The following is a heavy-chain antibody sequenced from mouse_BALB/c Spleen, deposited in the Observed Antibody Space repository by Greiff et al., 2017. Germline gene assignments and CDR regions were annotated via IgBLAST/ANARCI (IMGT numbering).Heavy chain of an antibody. V-gene: IGHV1-87*01. CDR1: GYTFTSYW. CDR3: ARMDDYAWFAY. Sequence: QVQLQQSGAELARPGASVKLSCKASGYTFTSYWMQWVKQRPGQGLEWIGAIYPGDGDTRYTQKFKGKATLTADKSSSTAYMQLSSLASEDSAVYYCARMDDYAWFAYWGQGTLVTVSA. CDR2: IYPGDGDT. J-gene: IGHJ3*01. D-gene: IGHD2-4*01.